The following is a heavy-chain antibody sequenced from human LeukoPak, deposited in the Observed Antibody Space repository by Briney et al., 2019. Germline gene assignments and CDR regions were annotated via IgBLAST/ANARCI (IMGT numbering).Heavy chain of an antibody. J-gene: IGHJ3*02. CDR3: ARRGWLQLDI. CDR1: GGSISSGDYY. Sequence: SETLSLTCTVSGGSISSGDYYWSWIRQPPGKGLEWIGYIYYSGSTYYNPSLKSRVTISVNTSKNQFSLKLSSVTAADTAVYYCARRGWLQLDIWGQGTMVTVSS. D-gene: IGHD5-24*01. V-gene: IGHV4-30-4*08. CDR2: IYYSGST.